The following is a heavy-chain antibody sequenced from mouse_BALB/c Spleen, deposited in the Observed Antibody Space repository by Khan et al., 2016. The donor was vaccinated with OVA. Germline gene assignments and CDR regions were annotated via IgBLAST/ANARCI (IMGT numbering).Heavy chain of an antibody. D-gene: IGHD1-2*01. CDR2: ISPGSGDT. J-gene: IGHJ3*01. CDR1: GYTFTDYY. CDR3: ARKNYFGYTFAY. Sequence: QVQLKQSGAELARPGASVKLSCKASGYTFTDYYINWVKQRTGQGLEWIGEISPGSGDTYYNAKFKGKATLTGDKSSTTAYMQLSRLTSEAAAVYFCARKNYFGYTFAYWGQGTLVTVAA. V-gene: IGHV1-77*01.